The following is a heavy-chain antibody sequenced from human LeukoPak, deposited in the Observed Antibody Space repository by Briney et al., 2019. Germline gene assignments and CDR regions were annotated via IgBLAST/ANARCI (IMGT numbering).Heavy chain of an antibody. V-gene: IGHV3-21*01. CDR3: ARGGLHSDAFDI. CDR1: GFTFSSYS. J-gene: IGHJ3*02. CDR2: ISSSSSYI. Sequence: SPGGSLRLSCAASGFTFSSYSMNWVRQAPGKGLKWVSSISSSSSYIYYADSVKGRFTISRDNAKNSLYLQMNSLRAEDTAVYYCARGGLHSDAFDIWGQGTMVTVSS. D-gene: IGHD2-15*01.